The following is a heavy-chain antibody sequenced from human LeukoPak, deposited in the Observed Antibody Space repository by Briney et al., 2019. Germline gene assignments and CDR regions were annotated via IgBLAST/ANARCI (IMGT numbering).Heavy chain of an antibody. CDR3: ARDCGGDCYSGVVYYFDY. CDR2: IKQDGSEK. V-gene: IGHV3-7*01. J-gene: IGHJ4*02. CDR1: GFTFSSYW. Sequence: GGSLRLSCAASGFTFSSYWMSWVRQAPGKGLEWVANIKQDGSEKYYVDSVKGRFTISRDNAKNSLYLQMNSLRAEDTAVYYCARDCGGDCYSGVVYYFDYWGQGTLVTVSS. D-gene: IGHD2-21*02.